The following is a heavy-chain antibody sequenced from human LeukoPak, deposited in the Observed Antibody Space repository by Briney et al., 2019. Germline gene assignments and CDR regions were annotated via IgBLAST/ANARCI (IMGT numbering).Heavy chain of an antibody. CDR1: GFTFSSSG. V-gene: IGHV3-30*02. D-gene: IGHD3-22*01. CDR3: ASDPARDYYDTSGYFRWVDY. Sequence: GGSLRLSCAASGFTFSSSGMHWVRQAPGKGLEWVTFMRFDGSTYHYADSVKGRFTISRDNSKNTLYLQMYSLRAEDTAVYYCASDPARDYYDTSGYFRWVDYWGQGTLVTVSS. CDR2: MRFDGSTY. J-gene: IGHJ4*02.